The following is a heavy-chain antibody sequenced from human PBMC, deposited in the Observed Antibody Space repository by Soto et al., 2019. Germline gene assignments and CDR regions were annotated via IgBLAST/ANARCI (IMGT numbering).Heavy chain of an antibody. D-gene: IGHD2-2*01. CDR1: GYTFTSYY. Sequence: ASVKVSCKASGYTFTSYYMHWVRQAPGQGLEWMGIINPTSGNTNYSQKFQGRVTITRDTSTSTVYMELSSLTSEDTAVYYCGRDLTLLESTYDYWGQGTLVTVSS. CDR3: GRDLTLLESTYDY. J-gene: IGHJ4*02. CDR2: INPTSGNT. V-gene: IGHV1-46*01.